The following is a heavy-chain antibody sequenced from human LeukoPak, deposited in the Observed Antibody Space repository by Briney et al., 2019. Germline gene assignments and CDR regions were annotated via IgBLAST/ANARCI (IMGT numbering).Heavy chain of an antibody. CDR3: AKDLIYLVVVITPVKDAFDI. Sequence: PGGSLRLSCAASGFTFRNYGMHWVRQAPGKGLEWVSIISYDGNNKYYADSVKGRFTISRDNSKNTLYLQMNSLRAEDTAVYYCAKDLIYLVVVITPVKDAFDIWGQGTMVTVSS. D-gene: IGHD3-22*01. V-gene: IGHV3-30*18. J-gene: IGHJ3*02. CDR2: ISYDGNNK. CDR1: GFTFRNYG.